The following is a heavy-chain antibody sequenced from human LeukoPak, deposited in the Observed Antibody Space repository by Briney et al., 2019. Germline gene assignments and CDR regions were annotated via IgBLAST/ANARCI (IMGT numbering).Heavy chain of an antibody. CDR1: GFTFSSYE. J-gene: IGHJ4*02. Sequence: GGSLRLSCAASGFTFSSYEMNWVRQAPGKGLEWLSYITSSGDYTYYADSVKGRFTISRDTSKNTLYLQMNSLRAEDTAVYYCAKKEYYGSGSYRFDYWGQGTLVTVSS. V-gene: IGHV3-23*01. CDR2: ITSSGDYT. CDR3: AKKEYYGSGSYRFDY. D-gene: IGHD3-10*01.